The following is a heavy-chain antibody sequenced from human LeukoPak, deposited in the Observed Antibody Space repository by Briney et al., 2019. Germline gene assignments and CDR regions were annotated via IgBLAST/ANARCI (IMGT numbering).Heavy chain of an antibody. Sequence: SVKVSCKASGGTFSSYAISWVRQAPGQGLEWTGRIIPILGIANYAQKFQGRVTITADKSTSTAYMELSSLRSEDTAVYYCAGEGGDFWSGDAFDIWGQGTMVTVSS. CDR1: GGTFSSYA. D-gene: IGHD3-3*01. CDR2: IIPILGIA. V-gene: IGHV1-69*04. CDR3: AGEGGDFWSGDAFDI. J-gene: IGHJ3*02.